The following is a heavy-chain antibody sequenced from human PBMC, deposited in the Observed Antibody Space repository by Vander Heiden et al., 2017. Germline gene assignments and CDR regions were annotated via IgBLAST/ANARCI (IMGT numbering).Heavy chain of an antibody. V-gene: IGHV1-18*01. Sequence: QLGPSGAEVNKPRAPVTVSCMASAYHFTRHAICWARLAPGHGLHWMGWISAYNGNTNHAQKLQGGVTKTTDTTTSTAYMELRSLRSDDTPVYYCARDRFLTHSNYVGPCVPGYWGQGTLGTVSS. CDR1: AYHFTRHA. D-gene: IGHD4-4*01. J-gene: IGHJ4*02. CDR3: ARDRFLTHSNYVGPCVPGY. CDR2: ISAYNGNT.